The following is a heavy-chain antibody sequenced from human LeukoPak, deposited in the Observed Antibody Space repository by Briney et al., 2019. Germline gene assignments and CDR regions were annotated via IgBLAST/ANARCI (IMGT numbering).Heavy chain of an antibody. V-gene: IGHV1-2*02. CDR2: INPNSGGT. CDR3: ARTGDPTDYFDY. J-gene: IGHJ4*02. D-gene: IGHD7-27*01. CDR1: GYTFTGYY. Sequence: ASVKVSCKASGYTFTGYYMHWVRQAPGQGLQWMGWINPNSGGTNYAQKFQGRVTMTRDTSISTAYMELSRLRSDDTALYYCARTGDPTDYFDYWGQGTLVTVSS.